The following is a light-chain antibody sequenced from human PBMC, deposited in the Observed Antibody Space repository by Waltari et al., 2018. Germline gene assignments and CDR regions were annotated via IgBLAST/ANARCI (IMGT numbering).Light chain of an antibody. Sequence: EIVVTQSPATLSMSTGEIAPISCRTSQTIGTSLAWYQQRPGQAPRLLIYRTSTRATGIPDRFSGSGSESEFTLTISSLQSEDVAVYYCQQYNNWPPGTFGQGTKVEI. CDR1: QTIGTS. CDR3: QQYNNWPPGT. J-gene: IGKJ1*01. CDR2: RTS. V-gene: IGKV3-15*01.